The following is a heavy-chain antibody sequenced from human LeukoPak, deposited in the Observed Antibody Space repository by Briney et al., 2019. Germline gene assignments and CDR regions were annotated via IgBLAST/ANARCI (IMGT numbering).Heavy chain of an antibody. CDR2: IRYDGSNK. D-gene: IGHD3-22*01. CDR1: GFTFSSYG. Sequence: GGSLRLSCAASGFTFSSYGMHWVRQAPGKGLEWVAFIRYDGSNKYYADSVKGRFTISRDNSKNTVYLQMNSLRAEDTAVYYCAKGGDYYYDSSGYYDYWGQGTLVTVSS. J-gene: IGHJ4*02. CDR3: AKGGDYYYDSSGYYDY. V-gene: IGHV3-30*02.